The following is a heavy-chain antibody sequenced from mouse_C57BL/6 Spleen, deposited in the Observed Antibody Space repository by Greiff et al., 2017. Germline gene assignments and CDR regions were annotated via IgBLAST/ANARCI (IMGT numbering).Heavy chain of an antibody. V-gene: IGHV1-82*01. J-gene: IGHJ1*03. CDR1: GYAFSSSW. Sequence: VQLQQSGPELVKPGASVKISCKASGYAFSSSWMNWVKQRPGKGLEWIGRIYPGDGDTNYNGKFKGKATLTADKSSSTAYMQLSSLTSEDSAVYFCARNRGYFDVWGTGTTVTVSS. CDR3: ARNRGYFDV. CDR2: IYPGDGDT.